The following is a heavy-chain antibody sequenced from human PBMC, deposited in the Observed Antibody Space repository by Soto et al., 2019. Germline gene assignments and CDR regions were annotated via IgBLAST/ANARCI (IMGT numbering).Heavy chain of an antibody. CDR3: ALRSMAVVPEY. V-gene: IGHV4-59*01. Sequence: QVQLQESGPGLVKPSETLSLTCAVSGDSISSYYCMWIRQPPGKGLESIGYLYYGRSANYNPSLRSRVTLSVDTSTNQCALTLSSMTAADAAVYYCALRSMAVVPEYWGQGTLVTVSS. D-gene: IGHD3-22*01. CDR2: LYYGRSA. J-gene: IGHJ4*02. CDR1: GDSISSYY.